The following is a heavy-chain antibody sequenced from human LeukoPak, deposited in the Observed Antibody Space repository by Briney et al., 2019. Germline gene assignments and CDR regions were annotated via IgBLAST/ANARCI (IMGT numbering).Heavy chain of an antibody. D-gene: IGHD3-22*01. CDR3: ARHDLYYYDSSGYPLFDY. V-gene: IGHV4-34*01. Sequence: SETLSLTCAVYGGSFSGYYWSWIRQPPGKWLEWIGEINHSGSTNYNPSLKSRVTISVDTSKNQFSLKLSSVTAADTAVYYCARHDLYYYDSSGYPLFDYWGQGTLVTVSS. J-gene: IGHJ4*02. CDR2: INHSGST. CDR1: GGSFSGYY.